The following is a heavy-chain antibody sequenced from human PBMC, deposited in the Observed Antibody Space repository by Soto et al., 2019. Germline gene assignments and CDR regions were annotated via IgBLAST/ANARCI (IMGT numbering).Heavy chain of an antibody. CDR1: GFTFSSYS. Sequence: PGGSLRLSCAASGFTFSSYSMNWVRQAPGKGLEWVSSISSSSSYIYYADSVKGRFTISRDNAKNSLYLQMNSLRAEDTAVYYCARDHGDLLNLRYYYYGMDVWGQGTTVTVSS. J-gene: IGHJ6*02. V-gene: IGHV3-21*01. CDR3: ARDHGDLLNLRYYYYGMDV. CDR2: ISSSSSYI. D-gene: IGHD4-17*01.